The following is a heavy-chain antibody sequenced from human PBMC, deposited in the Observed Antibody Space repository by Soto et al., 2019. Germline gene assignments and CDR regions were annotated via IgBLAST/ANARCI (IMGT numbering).Heavy chain of an antibody. Sequence: GGSLRLSXAASGFTFSSYGMHWVRQAPGKGLEWVAVISYDGSNKYYADSVKGRFTISRDNSKNTLYLQMNSLRAEDTAVYYCAKGDTAMPNFDYWGQGTLVTVSS. D-gene: IGHD5-18*01. CDR3: AKGDTAMPNFDY. CDR2: ISYDGSNK. V-gene: IGHV3-30*18. CDR1: GFTFSSYG. J-gene: IGHJ4*02.